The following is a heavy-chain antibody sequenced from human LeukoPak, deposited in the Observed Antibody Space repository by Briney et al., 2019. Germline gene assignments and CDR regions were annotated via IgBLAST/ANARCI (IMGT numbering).Heavy chain of an antibody. CDR3: ARGPRQGPYYYYYYMDV. V-gene: IGHV1-8*01. CDR2: MNPNSGNT. CDR1: GYTFTSYD. Sequence: GASVKVSCKASGYTFTSYDINWVRQATGQGLEWMGWMNPNSGNTGYAQKFQGRVTMTRNTSISTAYMELSSLRSEDTAVYYCARGPRQGPYYYYYYMDVWGKGTTVTISS. J-gene: IGHJ6*03.